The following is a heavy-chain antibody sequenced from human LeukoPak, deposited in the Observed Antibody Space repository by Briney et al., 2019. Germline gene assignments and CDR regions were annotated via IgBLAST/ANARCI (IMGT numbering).Heavy chain of an antibody. CDR2: IWYDGGNK. CDR3: ARGRRSTGDTSWYFDS. D-gene: IGHD1-26*01. Sequence: GRSLRLSCAASGFTFNSYGMHWVRQAPGKGLEWVAAIWYDGGNKYYADSVQGRFAISRDNSKNTLDLQMNSLRAEDTAEYYCARGRRSTGDTSWYFDSWGQGTLVTVSS. CDR1: GFTFNSYG. V-gene: IGHV3-33*01. J-gene: IGHJ4*02.